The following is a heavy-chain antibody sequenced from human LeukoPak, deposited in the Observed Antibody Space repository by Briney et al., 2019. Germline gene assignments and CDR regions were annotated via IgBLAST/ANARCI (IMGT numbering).Heavy chain of an antibody. Sequence: GGSLRLSCAASGFTFSSYGMHWVRQAPGKGLEWVAFIRYDGSNKYYADSVKGRFTISRDNAQNSLYLEMNTLRAEDTAVYYCASEGQLVRQYIYWGRGTLVTVSS. J-gene: IGHJ4*02. CDR2: IRYDGSNK. CDR3: ASEGQLVRQYIY. V-gene: IGHV3-30*02. CDR1: GFTFSSYG. D-gene: IGHD6-6*01.